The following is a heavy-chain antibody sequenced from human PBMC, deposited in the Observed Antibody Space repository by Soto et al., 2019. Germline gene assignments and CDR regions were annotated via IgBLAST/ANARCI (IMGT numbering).Heavy chain of an antibody. J-gene: IGHJ4*02. D-gene: IGHD1-26*01. CDR2: IIPMFGTA. CDR1: GDTFSNYA. CDR3: GRGQSYIVGATPAGC. V-gene: IGHV1-69*12. Sequence: QVQLVQSGAEVKKPGSSVKVSCKASGDTFSNYAISWVRQAPGQGLEWMGGIIPMFGTANYAQKFQGRVTITADESTSTVYMELSSLRSGDTAMYYCGRGQSYIVGATPAGCWGQGTLVTVSS.